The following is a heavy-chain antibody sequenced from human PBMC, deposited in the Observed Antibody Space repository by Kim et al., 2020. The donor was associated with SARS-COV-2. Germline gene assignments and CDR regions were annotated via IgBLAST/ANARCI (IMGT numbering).Heavy chain of an antibody. J-gene: IGHJ6*02. Sequence: SETLSLTCTVSGGSISSYYWSWIRQPPGKGLEWIGYIYYSGSTNYNPSLKSRVTISVDTSKNQFSLKLSSVTAADTAVYYCARDRLYSSSSGGVYYYGMDVWGQGTTVTVSS. D-gene: IGHD6-6*01. CDR3: ARDRLYSSSSGGVYYYGMDV. CDR2: IYYSGST. V-gene: IGHV4-59*13. CDR1: GGSISSYY.